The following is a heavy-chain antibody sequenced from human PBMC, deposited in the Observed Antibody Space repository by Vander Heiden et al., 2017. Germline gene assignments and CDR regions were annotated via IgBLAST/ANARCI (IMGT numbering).Heavy chain of an antibody. CDR2: IYYSGST. CDR1: GGSISSSIYY. CDR3: ARRQYYYDSSGYYSDWFDP. Sequence: QLQLQESGPGLVKPSETLSPPSTFPGGSISSSIYYWGWIRQPPGKGLEWIGSIYYSGSTYYNPSLKSRVTISVDTSKNQFSLKLSSVTAADTAVYYCARRQYYYDSSGYYSDWFDPWGQGTLVTVSS. V-gene: IGHV4-39*01. J-gene: IGHJ5*02. D-gene: IGHD3-22*01.